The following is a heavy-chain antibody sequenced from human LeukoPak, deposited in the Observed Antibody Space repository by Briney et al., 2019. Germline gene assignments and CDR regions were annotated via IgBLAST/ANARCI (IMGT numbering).Heavy chain of an antibody. CDR2: ISSGTSFI. J-gene: IGHJ6*03. V-gene: IGHV3-11*06. D-gene: IGHD2-21*02. CDR1: GFTFTDTY. CDR3: ARGTTALMDV. Sequence: GGSLRLSCAVSGFTFTDTYMTWIRQAPGKGLEWVSSISSGTSFIYYADSVKGRFTISRDNAKNSLYLQMNSLRAEDTAVYYCARGTTALMDVWGKGTTVTVSS.